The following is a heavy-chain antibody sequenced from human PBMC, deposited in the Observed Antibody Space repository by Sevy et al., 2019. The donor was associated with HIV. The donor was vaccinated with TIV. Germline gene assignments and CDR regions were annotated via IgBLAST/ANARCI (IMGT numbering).Heavy chain of an antibody. CDR3: ASDRAGRDGYNYTDY. V-gene: IGHV3-21*01. D-gene: IGHD5-12*01. Sequence: GGSLRLSCAASGFTFCSYSMNWVRQAPGKGLEWVSSISSSSYIYYADSVKGRFTISRDNAKNSLYLQMNSLRAEDTAVYYCASDRAGRDGYNYTDYWGQGTLVTVSS. CDR1: GFTFCSYS. J-gene: IGHJ4*02. CDR2: ISSSSYI.